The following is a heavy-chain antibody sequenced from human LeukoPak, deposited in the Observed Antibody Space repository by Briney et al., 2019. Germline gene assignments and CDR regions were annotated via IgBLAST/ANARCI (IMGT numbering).Heavy chain of an antibody. J-gene: IGHJ4*02. CDR1: GFTFSSYE. CDR3: ASGYDLPY. Sequence: PGRSLCLSCAASGFTFSSYEMNWVRQAPGKGMEWVSYISRSGSTIYYADSVKGRFTISRDNAKNSLYLQMNSLRVEDTAVYYCASGYDLPYWGQGTLVTVSS. D-gene: IGHD5-12*01. CDR2: ISRSGSTI. V-gene: IGHV3-48*03.